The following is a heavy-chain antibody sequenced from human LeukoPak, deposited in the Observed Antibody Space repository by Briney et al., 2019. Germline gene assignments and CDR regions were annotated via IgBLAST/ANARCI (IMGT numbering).Heavy chain of an antibody. V-gene: IGHV4-34*01. CDR2: INHSGST. CDR1: GGSFSGYY. CDR3: ARGGTGGRFRPVYYYMDV. J-gene: IGHJ6*03. Sequence: PSETLSLTCAVYGGSFSGYYWSWIRQPPGKGLEWNGEINHSGSTNYNPSLKSRVTISVDTSKNQFSLKLSSVTAADTAVYYCARGGTGGRFRPVYYYMDVWGKGTTVTVSS. D-gene: IGHD1/OR15-1a*01.